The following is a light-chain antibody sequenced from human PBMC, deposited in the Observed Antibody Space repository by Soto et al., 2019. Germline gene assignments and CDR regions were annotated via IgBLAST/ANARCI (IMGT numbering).Light chain of an antibody. J-gene: IGKJ5*01. CDR2: GAS. CDR3: QQYNNWPPIT. CDR1: QSVSSN. V-gene: IGKV3-15*01. Sequence: EILMTQSPATLSVSPGERATLSCRASQSVSSNLAWYQQKPGQSPRLLIYGASTRATGIPARFSGSGYGTEFTLTVSSLQSEDFEVYYCQQYNNWPPITFGQGTRLEIK.